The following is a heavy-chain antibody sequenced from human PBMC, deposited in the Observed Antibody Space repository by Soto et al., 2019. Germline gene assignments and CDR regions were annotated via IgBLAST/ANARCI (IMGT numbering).Heavy chain of an antibody. Sequence: GGPLRLSCAASGFTFSSYAMSWVRQAPGKGLEWVSAISGSGGSTYYADSVKGRFTISRDKSKNTLYLQMNSLRAEDTAVYYCAKDLGIDSSGYYFGTAEYFQHWGRGTLVTVSS. D-gene: IGHD3-22*01. CDR3: AKDLGIDSSGYYFGTAEYFQH. CDR1: GFTFSSYA. J-gene: IGHJ1*01. CDR2: ISGSGGST. V-gene: IGHV3-23*01.